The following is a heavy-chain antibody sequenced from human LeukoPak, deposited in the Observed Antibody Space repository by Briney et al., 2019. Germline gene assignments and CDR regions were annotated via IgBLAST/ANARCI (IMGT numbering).Heavy chain of an antibody. Sequence: ASVKVSCKVSGYTLTELSMHWVRQAPGKGLEWMGGFDPEDGETIYAQKFQGRVTMTEDTSTDTAYMELSSLRSEDTAVYYCAIEKIGYCSSTSCYRNYFDYWGQGTLVTVSS. V-gene: IGHV1-24*01. CDR2: FDPEDGET. D-gene: IGHD2-2*02. CDR3: AIEKIGYCSSTSCYRNYFDY. CDR1: GYTLTELS. J-gene: IGHJ4*02.